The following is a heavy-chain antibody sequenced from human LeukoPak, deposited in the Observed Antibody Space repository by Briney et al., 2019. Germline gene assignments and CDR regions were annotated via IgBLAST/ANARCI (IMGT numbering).Heavy chain of an antibody. CDR1: GYTFTAHY. D-gene: IGHD2-21*01. J-gene: IGHJ4*02. Sequence: GASVKVSCKASGYTFTAHYMHWLRQAPGQGLEWMGWISPNNGGTNFAQNFLGRITMTRDTSISTVYMELSRLRSDDTAVYYCARLVDRPGPYHYWGQGTLVTVSS. CDR3: ARLVDRPGPYHY. CDR2: ISPNNGGT. V-gene: IGHV1-2*02.